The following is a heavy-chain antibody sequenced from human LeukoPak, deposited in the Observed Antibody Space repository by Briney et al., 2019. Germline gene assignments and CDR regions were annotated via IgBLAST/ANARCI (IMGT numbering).Heavy chain of an antibody. J-gene: IGHJ4*02. D-gene: IGHD6-19*01. CDR3: TREDRIAVAGTEDY. Sequence: GGSLRLSCAASGFTFSSYAMSWFRQAPGKGLEWVGFIRSKAYGGTTEYAASVKGRFTISRDDSKSIAYLQMNSLKTEDTAVYYCTREDRIAVAGTEDYWGQGTLVTVSS. CDR2: IRSKAYGGTT. V-gene: IGHV3-49*03. CDR1: GFTFSSYA.